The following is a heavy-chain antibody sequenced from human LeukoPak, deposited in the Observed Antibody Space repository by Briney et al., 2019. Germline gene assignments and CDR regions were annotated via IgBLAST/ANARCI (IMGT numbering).Heavy chain of an antibody. CDR3: ARRSTPPYYYDSSGYLGAFEI. J-gene: IGHJ3*02. V-gene: IGHV5-51*01. D-gene: IGHD3-22*01. Sequence: GESLKISCKGSGYSFTSYWIGWVRQVPGKGLEWMGIIYPGDSDTRYSPSFQGQVTISADKSISTPYLQWSSLKASDTAMYYCARRSTPPYYYDSSGYLGAFEIWGQGTMVTVSS. CDR1: GYSFTSYW. CDR2: IYPGDSDT.